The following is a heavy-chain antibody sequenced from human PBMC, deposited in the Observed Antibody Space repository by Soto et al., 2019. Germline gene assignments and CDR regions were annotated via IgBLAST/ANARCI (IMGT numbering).Heavy chain of an antibody. CDR1: GGSISSSSYY. D-gene: IGHD3-22*01. J-gene: IGHJ6*02. Sequence: SETLSLTCTVSGGSISSSSYYCGRERKPPRKGLEWIASISNSGSTNYNPSLKSRVTISVDTSKNQFSLKLSSVTAADTAVYYCAIHNYDSSGYYHYYYGMDVCGQGTTVSVSS. CDR3: AIHNYDSSGYYHYYYGMDV. CDR2: ISNSGST. V-gene: IGHV4-39*01.